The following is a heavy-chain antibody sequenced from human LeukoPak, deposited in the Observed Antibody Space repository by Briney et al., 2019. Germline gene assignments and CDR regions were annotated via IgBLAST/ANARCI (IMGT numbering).Heavy chain of an antibody. J-gene: IGHJ4*02. CDR1: GGSFSAHY. CDR2: INHSGST. CDR3: ARGPRISEMATITWYFNY. D-gene: IGHD5-24*01. Sequence: SETLSLTCIVYGGSFSAHYWAWIRQPPGKGLEWIGEINHSGSTNYNPSLESRVTISVDTSKSQFSLNLSSVTAADTAVYYCARGPRISEMATITWYFNYWGQGTLVTVSS. V-gene: IGHV4-34*01.